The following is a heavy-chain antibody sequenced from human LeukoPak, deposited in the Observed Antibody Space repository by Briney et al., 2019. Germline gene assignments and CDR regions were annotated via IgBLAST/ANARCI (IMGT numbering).Heavy chain of an antibody. Sequence: GEPLKISCKGSGYSFTSYWIGWVRQMPGKGLEWMGIIYPGDSDTRYSPSFQGQVTISADKSISTAYLQWSSLKASDTAMYYCARWIVVPAAHFDHWGQGTLVTVSS. CDR3: ARWIVVPAAHFDH. D-gene: IGHD2-2*01. V-gene: IGHV5-51*01. J-gene: IGHJ4*02. CDR2: IYPGDSDT. CDR1: GYSFTSYW.